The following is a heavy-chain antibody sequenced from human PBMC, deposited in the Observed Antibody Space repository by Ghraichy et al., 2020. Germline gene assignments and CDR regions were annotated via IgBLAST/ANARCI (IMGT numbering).Heavy chain of an antibody. CDR2: INPKSGGT. CDR3: ARSYLATGGPGERRADAFDM. D-gene: IGHD2-8*02. CDR1: GYTFSGYY. Sequence: ASVKVSCKASGYTFSGYYIHWVRQAPGQGLEWMGRINPKSGGTTYTQKFQGGVTMTRDTSISTAYMELSRLKSDDTALYYCARSYLATGGPGERRADAFDMWGQGTMVTVSS. V-gene: IGHV1-2*06. J-gene: IGHJ3*02.